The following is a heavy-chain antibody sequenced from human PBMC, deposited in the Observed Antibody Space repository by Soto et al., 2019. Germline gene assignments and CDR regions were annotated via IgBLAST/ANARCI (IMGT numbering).Heavy chain of an antibody. CDR3: AKDLTYSSGWGGYYYYGMDV. D-gene: IGHD6-19*01. CDR2: ISGSGGST. Sequence: EVQLVESGGGLVQPGRSLRLSCAASGFTFDDYAMHWVRQAPGKGLEWVSGISGSGGSTYYADSVKGRFTISRDNSKNTLYLQMNSLRAEDTAVYYCAKDLTYSSGWGGYYYYGMDVWGQGTTVTVSS. CDR1: GFTFDDYA. V-gene: IGHV3-23*04. J-gene: IGHJ6*02.